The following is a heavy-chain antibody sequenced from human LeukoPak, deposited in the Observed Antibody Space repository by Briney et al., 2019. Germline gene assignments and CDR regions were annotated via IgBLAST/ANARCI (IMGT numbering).Heavy chain of an antibody. CDR2: ISYDGSNK. D-gene: IGHD1-7*01. V-gene: IGHV3-30*04. CDR3: ARASRTTYYYYYMDV. J-gene: IGHJ6*03. CDR1: GFTFSSYA. Sequence: PGGSLRLSCAASGFTFSSYAMHWVRQAPGKGLEWVAVISYDGSNKYYADSVKGRFTISRDNSKNTLYLQMNSLRAEDTAVYYCARASRTTYYYYYMDVWGKGTTVTVSS.